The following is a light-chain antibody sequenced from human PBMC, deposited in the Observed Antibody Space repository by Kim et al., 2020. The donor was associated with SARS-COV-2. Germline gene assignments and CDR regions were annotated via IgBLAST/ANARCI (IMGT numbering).Light chain of an antibody. CDR3: QQYNNWPLT. V-gene: IGKV3-15*01. J-gene: IGKJ3*01. CDR2: GAS. CDR1: QSVSSN. Sequence: VDPGERATLSCRASQSVSSNLAWYQQKPGQAPRLLIYGASTRATGIPARFSGSGSGTEFTLTISSLQSEDFAVYYCQQYNNWPLTFGPGTKVDIK.